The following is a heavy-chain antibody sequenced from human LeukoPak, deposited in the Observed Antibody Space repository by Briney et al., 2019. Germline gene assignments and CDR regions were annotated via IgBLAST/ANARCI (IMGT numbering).Heavy chain of an antibody. J-gene: IGHJ6*02. CDR1: GGSLSGYY. Sequence: ASETLSLTCTVSGGSLSGYYWSWIRQPPGKGLEWIGYIYYSGSTNYNPSLKSRVTISVDTSKNQFSLKLSSVTAADTAVYYCARALPTGYYGMDVWGQGTTVTVSS. CDR3: ARALPTGYYGMDV. CDR2: IYYSGST. D-gene: IGHD4-17*01. V-gene: IGHV4-59*01.